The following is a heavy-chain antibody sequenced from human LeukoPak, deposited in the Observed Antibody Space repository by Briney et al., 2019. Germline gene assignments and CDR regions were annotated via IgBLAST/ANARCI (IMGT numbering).Heavy chain of an antibody. CDR2: ISYSGST. J-gene: IGHJ5*02. CDR3: ARVGYSSAT. Sequence: SETLSLTCTVSGGSISSSTYNWDWIRQPPGKGLEWIGRISYSGSTYYNPSLKSRVTISVDTSKNQFSLKLSSVTAADTAVYYCARVGYSSATWGQGTLVTVSS. V-gene: IGHV4-39*07. D-gene: IGHD6-19*01. CDR1: GGSISSSTYN.